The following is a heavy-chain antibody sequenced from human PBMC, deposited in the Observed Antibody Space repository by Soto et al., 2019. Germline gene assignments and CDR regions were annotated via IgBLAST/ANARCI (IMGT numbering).Heavy chain of an antibody. CDR3: ARDPRSGYDSSGYYYTGAFDI. Sequence: QVQLQESGPGRVKPSQTLSLTCTVSGGSISSGGYYWSWIRQHPGKGLEWIGYIYYSGSTYYNPSLTSRVTISVDTSKNQFSLKLSSVTAADTAVYYCARDPRSGYDSSGYYYTGAFDIWGQGTMVTVSS. V-gene: IGHV4-31*03. J-gene: IGHJ3*02. D-gene: IGHD3-22*01. CDR1: GGSISSGGYY. CDR2: IYYSGST.